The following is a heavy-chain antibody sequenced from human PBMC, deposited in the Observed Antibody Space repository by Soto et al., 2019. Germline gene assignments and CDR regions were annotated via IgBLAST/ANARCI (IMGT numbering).Heavy chain of an antibody. CDR1: GFTFSDYY. J-gene: IGHJ4*02. V-gene: IGHV3-11*01. CDR3: ASGPEWLFGGLPFDY. Sequence: PGGSLRLSCAASGFTFSDYYMSWIRQAPGKGLEWVSYISSSGSTIYYADSVKGRFTISRDNAKNSLYLQMNSLRAEDTAVYYYASGPEWLFGGLPFDYWGQGTLVTVSS. D-gene: IGHD3-3*01. CDR2: ISSSGSTI.